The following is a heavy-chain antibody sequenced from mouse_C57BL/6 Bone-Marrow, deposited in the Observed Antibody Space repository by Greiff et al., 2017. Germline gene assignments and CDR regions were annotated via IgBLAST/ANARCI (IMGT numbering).Heavy chain of an antibody. Sequence: EVMLVESGGGLVKPGGSLKFSCAASGFTFSDYGMHWVRQAPEQGLEWVAYISSGSSTIYYADTVKGRFTISRDQAKNTLFLQMTSLRSEDAAMYCCARGTGCPFAYWGQGTLVTVSA. D-gene: IGHD4-1*01. CDR2: ISSGSSTI. J-gene: IGHJ3*01. V-gene: IGHV5-17*01. CDR3: ARGTGCPFAY. CDR1: GFTFSDYG.